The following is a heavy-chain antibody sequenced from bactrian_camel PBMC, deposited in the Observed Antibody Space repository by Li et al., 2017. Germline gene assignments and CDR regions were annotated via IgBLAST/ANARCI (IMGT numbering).Heavy chain of an antibody. V-gene: IGHV3S6*01. CDR1: SLTYSSNC. CDR2: IYRHGDFT. CDR3: ATDLESAGWIGYVPHRF. Sequence: HVQLVESGGDSVQAGGSLRLSCTSDSLTYSSNCMAWFRQVPGKEREGDAAIYRHGDFTYYGDSVRGRFTIAQDNAKTTMYLQIDDLKPEDTAMYYCATDLESAGWIGYVPHRFWGQGTQVTVS. J-gene: IGHJ4*01. D-gene: IGHD1*01.